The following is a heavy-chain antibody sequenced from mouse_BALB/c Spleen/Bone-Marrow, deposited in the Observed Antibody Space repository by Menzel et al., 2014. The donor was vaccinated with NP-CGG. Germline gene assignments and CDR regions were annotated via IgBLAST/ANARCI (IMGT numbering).Heavy chain of an antibody. J-gene: IGHJ4*01. Sequence: VQLQQSGTGLVAPSQSLSITCTVSGFSLTSYGVSWVRQSPGKGLEWLGVIWGDGSTNYHSALISRLSISKDNSRSQVLLKLSSLQTDDTATYYCAKQDYYRYDYAMDYWGQGTSVTVSS. CDR1: GFSLTSYG. CDR2: IWGDGST. V-gene: IGHV2-3*01. CDR3: AKQDYYRYDYAMDY. D-gene: IGHD2-14*01.